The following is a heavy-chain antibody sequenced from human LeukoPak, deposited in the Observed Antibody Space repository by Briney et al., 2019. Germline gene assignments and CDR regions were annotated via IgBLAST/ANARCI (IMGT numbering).Heavy chain of an antibody. Sequence: PSETLSLTCAVYGGSFSGYYWSWIRQPPGKGLEWIGEINHSGSTNYNPSLKSRVTISVDTSKNQFSLKLSSVTAADTAVYYCARRKAGDRYSSSWRLSYYFDYWGQGTLVTVSS. CDR1: GGSFSGYY. CDR2: INHSGST. J-gene: IGHJ4*02. D-gene: IGHD6-13*01. V-gene: IGHV4-34*01. CDR3: ARRKAGDRYSSSWRLSYYFDY.